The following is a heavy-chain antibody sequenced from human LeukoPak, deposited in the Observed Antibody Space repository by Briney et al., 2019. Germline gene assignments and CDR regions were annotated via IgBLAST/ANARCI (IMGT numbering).Heavy chain of an antibody. CDR3: ARGGGTLDY. CDR1: GDSISSYY. V-gene: IGHV4-59*01. Sequence: SETLSLTCTVSGDSISSYYWSWIRQPPGKGLEWMGYIYDSGKTNYNASLISRVTISVDTSKNQFSLKLTSVTPADTAVYYCARGGGTLDYWGQGTLVTVSS. CDR2: IYDSGKT. J-gene: IGHJ4*02. D-gene: IGHD3-16*01.